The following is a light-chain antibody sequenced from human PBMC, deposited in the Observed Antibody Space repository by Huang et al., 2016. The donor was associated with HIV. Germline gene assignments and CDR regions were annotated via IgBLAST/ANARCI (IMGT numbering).Light chain of an antibody. CDR1: QSLLYRSNNKNY. CDR2: WAS. Sequence: DIVMTQSPDSLAVSLGERAASNCKSSQSLLYRSNNKNYLAWYQQKPGQPPKLLLYWASTRESGVPDRFSGSGSGTDFSLTISSLQAADVAVYYCQQYYNTPFTFGPGTKVDIK. CDR3: QQYYNTPFT. V-gene: IGKV4-1*01. J-gene: IGKJ3*01.